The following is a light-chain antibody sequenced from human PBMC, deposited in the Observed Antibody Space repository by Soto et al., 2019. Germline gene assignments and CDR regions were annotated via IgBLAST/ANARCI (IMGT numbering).Light chain of an antibody. Sequence: QAVVTQEPSLTVSPGGTVTLTCGSSTGAVTSGHYPYWFQQKPGQAPRTLIYVTSNKHSWTPARFSGSLLGGKAALTLSGAQPEDEAEYYCLLSYSGARTYVFGTGTKVTVL. CDR1: TGAVTSGHY. CDR3: LLSYSGARTYV. V-gene: IGLV7-46*01. J-gene: IGLJ1*01. CDR2: VTS.